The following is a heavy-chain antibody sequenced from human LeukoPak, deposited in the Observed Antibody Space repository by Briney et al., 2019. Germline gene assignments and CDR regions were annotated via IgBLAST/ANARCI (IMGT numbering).Heavy chain of an antibody. Sequence: GGSLRLSCAASGFTFSGSAMHWVRQASGKGLEWVGRIRSKTNNYATDYAASVKGRFTISRDDSRNTAYLQMNSLKTEDTAVYYCTTGDSVDYWGQGTLVTVSS. CDR2: IRSKTNNYAT. V-gene: IGHV3-73*01. CDR1: GFTFSGSA. D-gene: IGHD1-14*01. CDR3: TTGDSVDY. J-gene: IGHJ4*02.